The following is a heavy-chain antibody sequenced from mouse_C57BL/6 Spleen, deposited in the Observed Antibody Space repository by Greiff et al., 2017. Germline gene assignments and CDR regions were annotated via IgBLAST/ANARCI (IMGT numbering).Heavy chain of an antibody. CDR3: ARGEGPYSAFAY. CDR2: INPNNGGT. D-gene: IGHD2-12*01. V-gene: IGHV1-22*01. Sequence: VQLQQSGPELVKPGASVKMSCKASGYTFTDYNMPWVKQSHGKSLEWIGYINPNNGGTSYHQKFKGKATLTVNKSSSTAYMELRSLTSEDSAVYYWARGEGPYSAFAYWGQGTLVTVSA. CDR1: GYTFTDYN. J-gene: IGHJ3*01.